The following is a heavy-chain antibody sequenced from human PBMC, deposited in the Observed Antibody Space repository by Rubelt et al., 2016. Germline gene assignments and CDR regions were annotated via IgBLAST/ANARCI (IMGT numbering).Heavy chain of an antibody. CDR1: GGSFSGYY. V-gene: IGHV4-34*01. D-gene: IGHD3-22*01. CDR2: INHSGST. Sequence: QVQLQQWGAGLLKPSETLSLTRAVYGGSFSGYYWSWIRQPPGKGLEWIGEINHSGSTNYNPSLKSRVTISVDTSKNQFSLKLSSVTAADTAVYYFARGQHHYYDSSGYWYFDYWGQGTLVTVSS. CDR3: ARGQHHYYDSSGYWYFDY. J-gene: IGHJ4*02.